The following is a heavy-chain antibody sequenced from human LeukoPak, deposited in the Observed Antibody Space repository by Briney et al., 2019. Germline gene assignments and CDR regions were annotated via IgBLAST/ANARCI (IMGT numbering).Heavy chain of an antibody. V-gene: IGHV4-4*02. Sequence: PSGTQSLTCAVSGGSISSSNWWSWVRQPPGKGLEWIGEIYHSGSTNYNPSLKSRVTISVDKSKNQFSLKLSSVTAADTAVYYCARTTMVRGTYYMDVWGKGTTVTISS. CDR1: GGSISSSNW. J-gene: IGHJ6*03. CDR3: ARTTMVRGTYYMDV. D-gene: IGHD3-10*01. CDR2: IYHSGST.